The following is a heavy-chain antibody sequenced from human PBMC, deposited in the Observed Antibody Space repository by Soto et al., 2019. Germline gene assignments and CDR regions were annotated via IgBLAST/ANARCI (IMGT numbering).Heavy chain of an antibody. CDR1: GFTFSSYA. D-gene: IGHD4-17*01. V-gene: IGHV3-23*01. Sequence: LRLSCAASGFTFSSYAMSWVRQAPGKGLEWVSAISGSGGSTYYADSVKGRFTISRDNSKNTLYLQMNSLRAEDTAVYYCAKLDDYGDYSWYYYYYMEVWGKGTTVTVSS. CDR2: ISGSGGST. J-gene: IGHJ6*03. CDR3: AKLDDYGDYSWYYYYYMEV.